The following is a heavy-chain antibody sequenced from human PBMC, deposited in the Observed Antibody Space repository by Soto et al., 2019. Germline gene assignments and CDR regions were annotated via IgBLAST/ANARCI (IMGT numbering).Heavy chain of an antibody. J-gene: IGHJ4*01. CDR1: GASSNSAAYC. CDR2: ISYSGNT. V-gene: IGHV4-31*03. D-gene: IGHD3-3*01. CDR3: ARGPTPFWSSYRFAYFDS. Sequence: PSETLSRTCTLSGASSNSAAYCCSCMRQLPRGGLESIACISYSGNTYHSPSLKSRLVLSVDTSKNQFSLELSFVTAADTAVYYCARGPTPFWSSYRFAYFDSWGKGTPVTVSS.